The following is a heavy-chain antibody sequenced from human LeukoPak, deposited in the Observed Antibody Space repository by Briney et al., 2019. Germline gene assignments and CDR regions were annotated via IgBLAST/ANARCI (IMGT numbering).Heavy chain of an antibody. V-gene: IGHV3-23*01. CDR2: LTGDGSDS. J-gene: IGHJ4*02. CDR1: GFTFSSYV. D-gene: IGHD6-13*01. Sequence: TGGSLRLSCAASGFTFSSYVMAYVRHSPGKGLEWVSALTGDGSDSYYPDSVKGRFIISRDDSKNTLYLEMNGLRADDTAVYYCAKASSSTWPYYFDSWGQGTLVTVSS. CDR3: AKASSSTWPYYFDS.